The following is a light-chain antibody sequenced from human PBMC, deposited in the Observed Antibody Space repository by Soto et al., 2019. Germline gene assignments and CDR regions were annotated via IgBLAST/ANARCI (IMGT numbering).Light chain of an antibody. CDR1: QSVSSN. CDR2: GAT. V-gene: IGKV3-15*01. J-gene: IGKJ1*01. Sequence: EIVMTQSPATLSVFPGERATLSCRASQSVSSNLDWYQQKPGQAPRLLIYGATTRATGIPARISGSGSGTEFTLTISSLQSEDFAVYFCHQYDDWPSTFGQGTKVEIK. CDR3: HQYDDWPST.